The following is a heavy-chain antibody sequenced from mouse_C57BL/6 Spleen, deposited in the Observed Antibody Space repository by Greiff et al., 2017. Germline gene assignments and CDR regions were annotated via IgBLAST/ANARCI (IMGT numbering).Heavy chain of an antibody. J-gene: IGHJ4*01. D-gene: IGHD3-2*02. CDR2: IHPNSGST. V-gene: IGHV1-64*01. Sequence: QVQLQQPGAELVKPGASVKLSCKASGYTFTSYWMHWVKQRPGQGLEWIGMIHPNSGSTNYNEKFKSKATLTVDKSSSTAYMQLSSLTSEDSAVYYCAREEDSSGSYAIDYWGQGTSVTVSS. CDR1: GYTFTSYW. CDR3: AREEDSSGSYAIDY.